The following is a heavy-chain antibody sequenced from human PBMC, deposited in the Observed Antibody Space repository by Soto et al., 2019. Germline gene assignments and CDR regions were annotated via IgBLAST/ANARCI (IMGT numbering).Heavy chain of an antibody. CDR2: INAGNGNT. V-gene: IGHV1-3*01. CDR3: ARTLYDCSGGSCYYMDV. J-gene: IGHJ6*03. Sequence: ASVKVSCKASGYTFTSYAMHWVRQAPGQRLEWMGWINAGNGNTKYSQKFQGRVTITRDTSASTAYMELSSLRSEDTAVYYCARTLYDCSGGSCYYMDVWGKGTTVTVSS. D-gene: IGHD2-15*01. CDR1: GYTFTSYA.